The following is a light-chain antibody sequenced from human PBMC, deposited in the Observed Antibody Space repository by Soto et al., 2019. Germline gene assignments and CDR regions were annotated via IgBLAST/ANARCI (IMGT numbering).Light chain of an antibody. CDR1: QSVSNTY. CDR3: QQYGSSGT. Sequence: EVVLTQSPGTLSLSPGETATLSCRASQSVSNTYLAWYQQKPGQAPRLLIYGASNRATGIPDRFSGSGSGTDFTLTISRLEPGDFAVYYCQQYGSSGTFGQGTKVDIK. J-gene: IGKJ1*01. CDR2: GAS. V-gene: IGKV3-20*01.